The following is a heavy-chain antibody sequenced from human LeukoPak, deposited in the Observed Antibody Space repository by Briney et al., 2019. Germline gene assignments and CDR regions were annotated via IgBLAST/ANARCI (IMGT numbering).Heavy chain of an antibody. V-gene: IGHV1-46*01. D-gene: IGHD6-13*01. Sequence: GASVNVSCKASGYTLTNYYMHWVRQAPGQGLEWMGIINPHGGSTTYAQKFQGRLTMTRDTSTSTVYMELSSLRSEDTAVYFCAREGSIWFSDYWGQGTLATVSS. CDR2: INPHGGST. CDR1: GYTLTNYY. CDR3: AREGSIWFSDY. J-gene: IGHJ4*02.